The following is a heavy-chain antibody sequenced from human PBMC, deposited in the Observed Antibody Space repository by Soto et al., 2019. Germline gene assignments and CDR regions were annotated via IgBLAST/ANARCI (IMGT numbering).Heavy chain of an antibody. V-gene: IGHV4-4*07. D-gene: IGHD6-13*01. CDR1: GDSIRSYY. CDR3: ARALSSAAGLYFDF. CDR2: IHTTENT. Sequence: SETLSLTCTVSGDSIRSYYWSWLRQTAGKGMEWIGRIHTTENTNYNPSLKSRVTMSIDTSKNQFSLKLSSLTAADTAVYYCARALSSAAGLYFDFWGQGTRVTVSS. J-gene: IGHJ4*02.